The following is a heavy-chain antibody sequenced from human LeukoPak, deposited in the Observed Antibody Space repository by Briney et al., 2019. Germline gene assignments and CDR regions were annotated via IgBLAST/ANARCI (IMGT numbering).Heavy chain of an antibody. V-gene: IGHV3-30-3*01. CDR2: ISYDGSNK. CDR3: ARGPYYSDSGSPEY. CDR1: GFTFSSYA. Sequence: GGSLRLSCAASGFTFSSYAMHWVRQAPGKGLEWVAVISYDGSNKYYADSVKGRFTISRDNSKNTLYLQMNSLRAEDTAVYYCARGPYYSDSGSPEYWGQGTLVTVSS. D-gene: IGHD3-10*01. J-gene: IGHJ4*02.